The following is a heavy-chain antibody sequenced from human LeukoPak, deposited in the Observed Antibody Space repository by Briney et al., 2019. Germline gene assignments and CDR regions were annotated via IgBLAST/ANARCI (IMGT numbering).Heavy chain of an antibody. D-gene: IGHD4-11*01. J-gene: IGHJ3*02. CDR2: IGDNGAAI. CDR1: GFTFSTYA. CDR3: ARSVTTDAFDI. Sequence: GGSLRLSCAASGFTFSTYAMSWVRQAPGKGLEWVSAIGDNGAAIYYADSVKGRFTISRDNAKNTLYLQMNSLRAEDTAVYYCARSVTTDAFDIWGQGTMVTVSS. V-gene: IGHV3-23*01.